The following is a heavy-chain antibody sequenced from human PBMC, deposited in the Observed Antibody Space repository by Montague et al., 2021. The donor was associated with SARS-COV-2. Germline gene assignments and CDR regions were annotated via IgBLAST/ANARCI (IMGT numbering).Heavy chain of an antibody. CDR3: ARQLPSYCATNKCYPYYLDG. V-gene: IGHV4-39*01. J-gene: IGHJ4*02. CDR1: GGSISSPDYY. CDR2: ISYTGRT. Sequence: SETLSLTCTVSGGSISSPDYYWGWIRQSPGKVLEWIGSISYTGRTYYNPSLRSRVSFSMDTSKNHFSLSLSSVTVADTAVYFCARQLPSYCATNKCYPYYLDGWGQGTLVTVSS. D-gene: IGHD2-8*01.